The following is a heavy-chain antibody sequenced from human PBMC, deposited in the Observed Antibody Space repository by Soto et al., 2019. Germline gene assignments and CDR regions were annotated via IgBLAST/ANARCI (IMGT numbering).Heavy chain of an antibody. J-gene: IGHJ4*02. CDR3: ARGGGQTVTDYYFDY. CDR1: GGTFSSYA. D-gene: IGHD4-17*01. Sequence: QVQLVQSGAEVKKPGSSVKVSCKASGGTFSSYAIRWVRQAPGQGLEWMGGIIPIFGTANYAQKFQVRVTITADESTSTGYMERSSLRSEDTAVYYCARGGGQTVTDYYFDYWGQGTLVTVSS. V-gene: IGHV1-69*01. CDR2: IIPIFGTA.